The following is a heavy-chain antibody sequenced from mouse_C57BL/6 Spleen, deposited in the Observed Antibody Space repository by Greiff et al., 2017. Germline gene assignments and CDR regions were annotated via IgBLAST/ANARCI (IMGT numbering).Heavy chain of an antibody. CDR1: GYTFTSYW. CDR3: ARSGDSNFLFDC. J-gene: IGHJ2*01. D-gene: IGHD2-5*01. V-gene: IGHV1-69*01. CDR2: IDPSDSYT. Sequence: QVQLQQPGAELVMPGASVKLSCKASGYTFTSYWMHWVKQRPGQGLEWIGEIDPSDSYTNYNQKFKGKSTLTVDKSSSTAYMQLSSLTSEDSAVYYCARSGDSNFLFDCWGQGTTLTVSS.